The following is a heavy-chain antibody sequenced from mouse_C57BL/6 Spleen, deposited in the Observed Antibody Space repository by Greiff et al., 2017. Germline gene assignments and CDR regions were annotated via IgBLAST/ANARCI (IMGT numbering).Heavy chain of an antibody. CDR2: ISSGSSTI. CDR3: ARPGFYYSNWFAY. Sequence: EVQLVESGGGLVKPGGSLKLSCAASGFTFSDYGMHWVRQAPETGLEWVAYISSGSSTIYYADTVKGRFTISRDNAKNTLFLQMTSLRSEDTAMYYCARPGFYYSNWFAYWGQGTLVTVSA. V-gene: IGHV5-17*01. CDR1: GFTFSDYG. J-gene: IGHJ3*01. D-gene: IGHD2-5*01.